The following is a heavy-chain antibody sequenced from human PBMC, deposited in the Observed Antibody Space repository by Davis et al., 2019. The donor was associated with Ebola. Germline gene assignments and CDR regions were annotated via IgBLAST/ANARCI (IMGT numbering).Heavy chain of an antibody. D-gene: IGHD3-22*01. CDR3: ARGGTRITMIVPDAFDI. Sequence: SVKVSCKASGGTFSSYAISWVRQAPGQGLEWMGGIIPILGIANYAQKFQGRVTITADESTSTAYMELSSLRSEDKAVYYFARGGTRITMIVPDAFDIWGQGTMVTVSS. CDR2: IIPILGIA. J-gene: IGHJ3*02. V-gene: IGHV1-69*10. CDR1: GGTFSSYA.